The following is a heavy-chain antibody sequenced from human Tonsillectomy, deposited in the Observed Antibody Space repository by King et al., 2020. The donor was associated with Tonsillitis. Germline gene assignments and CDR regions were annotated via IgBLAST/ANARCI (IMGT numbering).Heavy chain of an antibody. V-gene: IGHV3-15*01. J-gene: IGHJ3*02. CDR2: IKSKTDGGTT. CDR3: TTDYYDSSGYYYFGDVFDI. Sequence: VQLVQSGGGLVKPGGSLRLSCAASGFIFSNVWMSWVRQAPGKGLEWVARIKSKTDGGTTDYAAPVKGRFTISRGDSKNTLYLQMNSLKTEDTAVYYCTTDYYDSSGYYYFGDVFDIWGQGTMVTVSS. CDR1: GFIFSNVW. D-gene: IGHD3-22*01.